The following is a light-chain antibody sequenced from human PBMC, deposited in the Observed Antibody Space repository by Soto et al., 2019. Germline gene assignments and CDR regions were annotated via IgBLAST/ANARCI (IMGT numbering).Light chain of an antibody. CDR1: QGISNW. CDR2: AAS. J-gene: IGKJ4*01. V-gene: IGKV1-12*01. CDR3: QQANSLPLT. Sequence: IQLAQSPSSLSASVGDLVTRTTRASQGISNWLASYQQKPAEAPHLLIYAASGLPSGVPSRFSGSGSGTDFTLTISSLQPEDFATYYCQQANSLPLTFGGGSKVDIK.